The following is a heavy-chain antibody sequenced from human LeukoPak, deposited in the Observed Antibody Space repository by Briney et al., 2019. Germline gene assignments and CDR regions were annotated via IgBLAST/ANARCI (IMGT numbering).Heavy chain of an antibody. D-gene: IGHD3-22*01. CDR3: ARGTYYYDSSGYQLGY. V-gene: IGHV3-7*05. CDR2: IKQDGSEN. CDR1: GFTFGDYW. J-gene: IGHJ4*02. Sequence: GGSLRLSCEASGFTFGDYWMTWVRQAPGKGLEGVANIKQDGSENHYVDSVKGRFTISRDNAKNSLYLQMNSLRAEDTAVYYCARGTYYYDSSGYQLGYWGQGTLVTVSS.